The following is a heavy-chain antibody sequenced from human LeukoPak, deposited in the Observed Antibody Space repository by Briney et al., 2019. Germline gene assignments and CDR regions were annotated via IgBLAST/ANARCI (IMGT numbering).Heavy chain of an antibody. D-gene: IGHD6-19*01. CDR2: IYPGDSDT. CDR1: GYSFTSYW. J-gene: IGHJ4*02. Sequence: GESLKISCKASGYSFTSYWIGWVRQMPGRGLEWVGIIYPGDSDTRYSPSFQGQVTISADKSISTAYLQWSSLKASDTAMYYCARRFSGYSSGSDYWGQGTLVTVSS. V-gene: IGHV5-51*01. CDR3: ARRFSGYSSGSDY.